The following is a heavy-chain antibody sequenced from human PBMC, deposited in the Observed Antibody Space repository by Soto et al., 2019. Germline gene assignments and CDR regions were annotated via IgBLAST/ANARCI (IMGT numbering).Heavy chain of an antibody. V-gene: IGHV4-34*01. Sequence: PSETLSLTCAVYGGSFSGYYWSWIRQPPGKGLEWIGEINHSGSTNYNPSLKSRVTISVDTSKNQFSLKLSSVTAADTAVYYCARSSPPAARRACDYWGQGTLVTAPQ. J-gene: IGHJ4*02. CDR1: GGSFSGYY. D-gene: IGHD2-2*01. CDR3: ARSSPPAARRACDY. CDR2: INHSGST.